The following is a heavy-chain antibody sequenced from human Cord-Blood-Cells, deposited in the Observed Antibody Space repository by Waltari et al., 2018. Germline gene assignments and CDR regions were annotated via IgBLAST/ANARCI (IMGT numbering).Heavy chain of an antibody. J-gene: IGHJ4*02. Sequence: EVQLVQSGAEVKKPGESLKISCKGSGYSFTSYWIGWVRQRPGKGLEWMGIIYPGDSDTRYSPSFQGQVTISADKSISNAYLQWSSLKASDTAMYYCARRGSGSYYRNSFDYWGQGTLVTVSS. CDR2: IYPGDSDT. CDR1: GYSFTSYW. V-gene: IGHV5-51*01. D-gene: IGHD3-10*01. CDR3: ARRGSGSYYRNSFDY.